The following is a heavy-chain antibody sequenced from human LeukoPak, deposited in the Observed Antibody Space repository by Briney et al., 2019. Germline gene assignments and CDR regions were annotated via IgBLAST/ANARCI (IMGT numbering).Heavy chain of an antibody. V-gene: IGHV3-23*01. D-gene: IGHD4-23*01. CDR1: GFTFSSYA. CDR2: ISGSGGST. Sequence: GGSLRLSCAASGFTFSSYAMSWVRQAPGKALEWVSAISGSGGSTYYADSVKGRFTISRDNSKNTLYLQMNSLRAEDTAVYYCAKDDLPWVTVAPLDYWGQGTLVTVSS. J-gene: IGHJ4*02. CDR3: AKDDLPWVTVAPLDY.